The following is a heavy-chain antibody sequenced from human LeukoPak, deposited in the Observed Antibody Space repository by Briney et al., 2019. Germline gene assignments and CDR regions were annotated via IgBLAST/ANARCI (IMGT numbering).Heavy chain of an antibody. CDR2: INPNSGGT. V-gene: IGHV1-2*02. Sequence: ASVKVSCKASGCTFTGYYMHWVRQAPGQGLEWMGWINPNSGGTNYAQKFQGRVTMTRDTSISTAYMELSRLRSDDTAVYYCASLYYGSGSTDYWGQGTLVTVSS. D-gene: IGHD3-10*01. CDR1: GCTFTGYY. J-gene: IGHJ4*02. CDR3: ASLYYGSGSTDY.